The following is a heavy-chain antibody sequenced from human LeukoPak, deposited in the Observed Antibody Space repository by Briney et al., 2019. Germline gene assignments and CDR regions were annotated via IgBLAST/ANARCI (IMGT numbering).Heavy chain of an antibody. CDR3: ACSVWSGNLPPSYYYYYGMDV. V-gene: IGHV4-59*01. CDR1: GGSISSYY. Sequence: SETLSLTCTVSGGSISSYYWSWIRQPPGKGLEWIGYIYYSGSTNYNPSLKSRVTISVDTSKNQFSLKLSSVTAADTAVYYCACSVWSGNLPPSYYYYYGMDVWGQGTTVTVSS. J-gene: IGHJ6*02. CDR2: IYYSGST. D-gene: IGHD3-3*01.